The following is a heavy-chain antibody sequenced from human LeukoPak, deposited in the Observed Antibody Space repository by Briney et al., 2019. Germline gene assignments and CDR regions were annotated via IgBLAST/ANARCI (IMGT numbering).Heavy chain of an antibody. D-gene: IGHD6-13*01. V-gene: IGHV5-51*01. J-gene: IGHJ4*02. CDR1: GYSFTSYW. CDR2: IYPGDSDT. CDR3: ASKKKYSTSWYLDY. Sequence: GESLKISCKGSGYSFTSYWIGGVRQIPGKDLEWMGVIYPGDSDTRYSPSFQGQVTISADKSISTAYLQWSSLRASDTAMYYCASKKKYSTSWYLDYWGQGTLVTVSS.